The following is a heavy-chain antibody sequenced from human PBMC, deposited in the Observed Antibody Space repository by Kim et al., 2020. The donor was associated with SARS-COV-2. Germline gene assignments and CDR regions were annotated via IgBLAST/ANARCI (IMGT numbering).Heavy chain of an antibody. D-gene: IGHD1-26*01. CDR3: AGGGGSYLSYFDY. V-gene: IGHV3-30*05. J-gene: IGHJ4*02. Sequence: YATSVKGRLPIARDNSKNTVYLQMNSLRAEGTAVYYCAGGGGSYLSYFDYWGQGTLVTVSS.